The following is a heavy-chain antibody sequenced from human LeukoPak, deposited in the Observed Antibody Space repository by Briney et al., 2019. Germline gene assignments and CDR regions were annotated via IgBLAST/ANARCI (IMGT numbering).Heavy chain of an antibody. D-gene: IGHD3-3*01. Sequence: SETLSLTCTVSGGSISSYYWSWIRQPPGKGLEWIGYIYHSGSTYYNPSLKSRVTISVDRSKNQFSLKLSSVTAADTAVYYCARDFLARRFDAFDIWGQGTMVTVSS. CDR2: IYHSGST. CDR3: ARDFLARRFDAFDI. CDR1: GGSISSYY. J-gene: IGHJ3*02. V-gene: IGHV4-59*12.